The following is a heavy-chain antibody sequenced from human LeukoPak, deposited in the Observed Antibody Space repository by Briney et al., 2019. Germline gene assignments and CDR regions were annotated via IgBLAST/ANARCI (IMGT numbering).Heavy chain of an antibody. Sequence: GESLKISCKGSGYTFTTYWIGWVRQMPGKGLEWVGIIYPGDSDPRYSPSFQGQVTISADKSISTAYLQWSSLKASDSAMYYCARHGLGSGWFGFDYWGQGTLVTVSS. D-gene: IGHD6-13*01. V-gene: IGHV5-51*01. J-gene: IGHJ4*02. CDR2: IYPGDSDP. CDR1: GYTFTTYW. CDR3: ARHGLGSGWFGFDY.